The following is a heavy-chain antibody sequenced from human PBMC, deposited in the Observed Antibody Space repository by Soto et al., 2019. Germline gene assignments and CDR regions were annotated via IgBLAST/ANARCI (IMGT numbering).Heavy chain of an antibody. CDR2: MYHTGST. CDR3: ARGSRYQYDSSEGNFDY. Sequence: QVQLQESGPGLVKPSGTLSLTCAVSGVSISSNNWWSWVRQPPGKGLEWIGEMYHTGSTNYNPSLKGRVTISVDKSKNHFSLELNSVTAADTAVYYCARGSRYQYDSSEGNFDYWGHGTVVTVSP. V-gene: IGHV4-4*02. CDR1: GVSISSNNW. D-gene: IGHD3-22*01. J-gene: IGHJ4*01.